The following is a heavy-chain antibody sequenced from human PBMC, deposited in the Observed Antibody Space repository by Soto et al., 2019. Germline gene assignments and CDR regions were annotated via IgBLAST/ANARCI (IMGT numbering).Heavy chain of an antibody. Sequence: EVQLVESGGGLVQPGGSLKLSCAASGFTFSRYWIHWVRQVPGKGLVWVSRINGDGSSTRYADSVRGRFTNSRDNARKTVYLHLSSQKAEDTAVYYRATFRETPDTRDHYSGMEVWGQGTTVTVS. V-gene: IGHV3-74*01. CDR3: ATFRETPDTRDHYSGMEV. D-gene: IGHD3-10*01. CDR2: INGDGSST. J-gene: IGHJ6*02. CDR1: GFTFSRYW.